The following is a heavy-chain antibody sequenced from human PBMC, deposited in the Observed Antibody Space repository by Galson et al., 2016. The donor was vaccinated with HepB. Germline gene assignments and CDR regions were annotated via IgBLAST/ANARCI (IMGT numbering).Heavy chain of an antibody. V-gene: IGHV3-15*01. Sequence: SLRLSCAASGFTFNYAWVSWVRQAPGKGLEWVGRIKSKIDDGTADYAAPVKGRFTISRDDSKNTLYLQMNSLKTDDTAVYYCTTPQRKRRLPTEYYYFYGMDVWGRGTTVTFSS. D-gene: IGHD2/OR15-2a*01. J-gene: IGHJ6*02. CDR2: IKSKIDDGTA. CDR1: GFTFNYAW. CDR3: TTPQRKRRLPTEYYYFYGMDV.